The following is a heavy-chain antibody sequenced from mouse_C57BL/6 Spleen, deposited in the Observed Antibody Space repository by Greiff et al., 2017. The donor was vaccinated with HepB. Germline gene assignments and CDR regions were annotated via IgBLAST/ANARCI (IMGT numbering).Heavy chain of an antibody. Sequence: EVQVVESGGGLVQPKGSLKLSCAASGFTFNTYAMHWVRQAPGKGLEWVARIRSKSSNYATYYADSVKDRFTISRDDSQSMLYLQMNNLKTEDTAMYYCVREGRVVATKDYWGQGTTLTVSS. CDR2: IRSKSSNYAT. D-gene: IGHD1-1*01. V-gene: IGHV10-3*01. CDR3: VREGRVVATKDY. J-gene: IGHJ2*01. CDR1: GFTFNTYA.